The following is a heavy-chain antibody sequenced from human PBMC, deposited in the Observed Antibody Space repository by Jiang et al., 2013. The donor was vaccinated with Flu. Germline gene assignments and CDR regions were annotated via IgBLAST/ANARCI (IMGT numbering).Heavy chain of an antibody. D-gene: IGHD1-26*01. J-gene: IGHJ5*02. Sequence: CKASGYTFTNYGLSWVRQAPGQGLEWMGWISTFDGDANYAQKFEDRLTMTTDTSTGTAYMELTSLRSDDTAIYYCARDYSRGKVDCFDPWGQGTLVTVSS. CDR3: ARDYSRGKVDCFDP. V-gene: IGHV1-18*01. CDR1: GYTFTNYG. CDR2: ISTFDGDA.